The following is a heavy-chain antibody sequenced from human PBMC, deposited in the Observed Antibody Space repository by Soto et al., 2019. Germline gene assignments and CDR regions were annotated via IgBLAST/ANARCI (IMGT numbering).Heavy chain of an antibody. Sequence: QVQLVQSGAELKKPGSSVKVSCEASGGSFSKKAISWVRQAPGQGPEWMGGINTKFGSTNYAPKFQGRISITADESTNTVYMALSSLTSEDTAVYYCARGASSGFEYWYFDLWGRGTLSASPQ. CDR1: GGSFSKKA. D-gene: IGHD5-12*01. CDR2: INTKFGST. J-gene: IGHJ2*01. CDR3: ARGASSGFEYWYFDL. V-gene: IGHV1-69*01.